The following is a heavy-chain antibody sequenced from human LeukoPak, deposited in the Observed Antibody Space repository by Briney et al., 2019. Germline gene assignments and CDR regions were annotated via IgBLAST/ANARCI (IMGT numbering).Heavy chain of an antibody. CDR2: IYYSGST. CDR1: GGSISSYY. Sequence: SETLSLTCTVSGGSISSYYWSWIRQPPGKGLEWIGYIYYSGSTNYNPSLKSRVTISVDTSKNQFSLKLSSVTAADTAVYYCARLLSGLFDPWGQGTLVTVSS. CDR3: ARLLSGLFDP. D-gene: IGHD1-26*01. V-gene: IGHV4-59*01. J-gene: IGHJ5*02.